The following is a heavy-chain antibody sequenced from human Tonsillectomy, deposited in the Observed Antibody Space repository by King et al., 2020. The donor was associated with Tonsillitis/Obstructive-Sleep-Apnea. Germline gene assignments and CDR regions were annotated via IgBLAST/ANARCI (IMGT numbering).Heavy chain of an antibody. CDR3: ARGSRFYDFWTGSMNFDY. V-gene: IGHV3-48*03. D-gene: IGHD3-3*01. CDR1: GFSFSSYE. J-gene: IGHJ4*02. CDR2: NSRSATTI. Sequence: VQLVESGGGLVQPGGSLRLACVVSGFSFSSYEMNWVRQAPGKGLEWASYNSRSATTIYYADSVKGRFTTSRDNAKNSLYLQMNSLRAEDTGVYYCARGSRFYDFWTGSMNFDYWGQGILVTVSS.